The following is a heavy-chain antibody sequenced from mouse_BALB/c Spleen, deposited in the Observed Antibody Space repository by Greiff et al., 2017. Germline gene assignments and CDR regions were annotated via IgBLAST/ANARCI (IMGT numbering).Heavy chain of an antibody. CDR1: GYTFTSYW. D-gene: IGHD4-1*01. CDR3: ASYSGTGDYYAMDY. J-gene: IGHJ4*01. CDR2: IFPGTGTT. V-gene: IGHV1S132*01. Sequence: VQLQQSGAELVKPGASVKLSCKTSGYTFTSYWIQWVKQRPGQGLGWIGEIFPGTGTTYYNEKFKGKATLTIDTSSSTAYMQLSSLTSEDSAVYFCASYSGTGDYYAMDYWGQGTSVTVSS.